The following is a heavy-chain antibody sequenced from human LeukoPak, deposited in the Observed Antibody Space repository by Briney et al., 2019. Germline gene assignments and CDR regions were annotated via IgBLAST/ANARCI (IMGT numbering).Heavy chain of an antibody. D-gene: IGHD3-22*01. Sequence: GGSLRLSCAASGFRFSSYDMNWVRQAPGKGLEWVSYISSSGTTIYYADSVKGRFTISRDNAQDSLYLHMNSLRAEDTAVYYCARDHYYDSTFDYWGQGTLVTVSS. CDR3: ARDHYYDSTFDY. V-gene: IGHV3-48*03. CDR2: ISSSGTTI. J-gene: IGHJ4*02. CDR1: GFRFSSYD.